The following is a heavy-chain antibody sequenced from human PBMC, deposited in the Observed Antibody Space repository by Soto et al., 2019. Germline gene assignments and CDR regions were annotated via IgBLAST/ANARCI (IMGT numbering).Heavy chain of an antibody. CDR1: GFTFSSYA. J-gene: IGHJ4*02. V-gene: IGHV3-23*01. Sequence: GGSLRLSCAASGFTFSSYAMSWVRQAPGKGLEWVSAISGSGGSTYYADSVKGRFTISRDNSKNTLYLQLNSLRAEDTAVYYCAKAYDTAMVSSYDFWGQGTLVTVSS. D-gene: IGHD5-18*01. CDR3: AKAYDTAMVSSYDF. CDR2: ISGSGGST.